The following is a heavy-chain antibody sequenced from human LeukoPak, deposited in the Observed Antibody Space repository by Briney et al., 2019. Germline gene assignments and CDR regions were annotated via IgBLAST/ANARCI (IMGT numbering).Heavy chain of an antibody. V-gene: IGHV1-2*06. CDR2: INPNSGGT. J-gene: IGHJ6*03. Sequence: GASVKVSCKASGYTFTGYYMHWVRQAPGQGLEWMGRINPNSGGTNYAQKFQGRVTMTRDTSISTAYMELSRLRSDDTAVYYCARGGGSSWYDYYYYYMDVWGKGTTVTVSS. CDR1: GYTFTGYY. CDR3: ARGGGSSWYDYYYYYMDV. D-gene: IGHD6-13*01.